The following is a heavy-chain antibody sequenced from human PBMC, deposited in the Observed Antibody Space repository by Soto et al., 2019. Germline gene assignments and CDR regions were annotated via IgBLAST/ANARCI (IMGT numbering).Heavy chain of an antibody. Sequence: SETLSLTCTVSGGSISNHYWSWIRQPPGKGLEWIGYIYHNGNTNYNPSLKSRVTMSVDTSKNQISLKLSSVTAADTAVYYCARRLAAAGTCWFDPWGQGTLVTVSS. CDR1: GGSISNHY. CDR2: IYHNGNT. J-gene: IGHJ5*02. D-gene: IGHD6-13*01. V-gene: IGHV4-59*11. CDR3: ARRLAAAGTCWFDP.